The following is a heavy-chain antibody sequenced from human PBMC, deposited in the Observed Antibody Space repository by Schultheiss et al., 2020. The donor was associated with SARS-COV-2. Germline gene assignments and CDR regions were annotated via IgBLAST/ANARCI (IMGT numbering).Heavy chain of an antibody. J-gene: IGHJ4*02. Sequence: SETLSLTCAVFGESFSGFSWTWIRQSPGKGLEWIGQVSHSGGTHYSPSLKRRVTISVDTSKSQFSLKLSSVTAADTAVYYCARLPKGWGYFDYWGQGTLVTVSS. CDR1: GESFSGFS. V-gene: IGHV4-34*01. CDR2: VSHSGGT. CDR3: ARLPKGWGYFDY. D-gene: IGHD6-19*01.